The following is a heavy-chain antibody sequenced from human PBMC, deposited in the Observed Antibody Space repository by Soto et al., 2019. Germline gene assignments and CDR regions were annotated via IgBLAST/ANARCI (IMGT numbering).Heavy chain of an antibody. Sequence: GGSLRLSCAASGFTFSSYAMSWVRQAPGKGLEWVSAISGSGGSTYYADSVKGRFTISRDNSKNTLYLQMNSLRAEDTAVYYCAKDFPTQTKLRFLEWLPRFDPWGQGTLVTVSS. CDR2: ISGSGGST. CDR3: AKDFPTQTKLRFLEWLPRFDP. J-gene: IGHJ5*02. CDR1: GFTFSSYA. V-gene: IGHV3-23*01. D-gene: IGHD3-3*01.